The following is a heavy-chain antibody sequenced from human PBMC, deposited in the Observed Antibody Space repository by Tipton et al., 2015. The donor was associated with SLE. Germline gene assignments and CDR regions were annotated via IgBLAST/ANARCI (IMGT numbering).Heavy chain of an antibody. CDR2: IYYSGST. CDR3: ASCETAGNAFDI. V-gene: IGHV4-59*12. CDR1: GLTFSSYG. J-gene: IGHJ3*02. Sequence: SGLTFSSYGMHWVRQAPGKGLEWIGYIYYSGSTNYNPSLKSRVTISVDTSKNQFSLKLSSVTAADTAVYYCASCETAGNAFDIWGQGTMVTVSS. D-gene: IGHD6-13*01.